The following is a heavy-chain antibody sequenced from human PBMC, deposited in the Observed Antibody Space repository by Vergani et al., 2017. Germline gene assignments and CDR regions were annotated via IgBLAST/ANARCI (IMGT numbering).Heavy chain of an antibody. D-gene: IGHD3-22*01. V-gene: IGHV3-23*01. CDR1: GFTFSSYA. J-gene: IGHJ1*01. Sequence: EVQLLESGGGLVQPGGSLRLSCAASGFTFSSYAMSWVRQAPGKGLEWVSAISGSGGSTYHADSVKGRFPISRDNSKNTLYLQMNSLRAEDTAVYYCAKDMIVDDRYFQHWGQGTLVTVSS. CDR2: ISGSGGST. CDR3: AKDMIVDDRYFQH.